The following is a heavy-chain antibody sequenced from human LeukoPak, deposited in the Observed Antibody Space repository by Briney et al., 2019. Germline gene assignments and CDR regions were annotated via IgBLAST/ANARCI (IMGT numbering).Heavy chain of an antibody. CDR2: ISSSSSTI. J-gene: IGHJ6*03. CDR1: GFTFSSYS. CDR3: ARDLEGYGQAYYYYYMDV. V-gene: IGHV3-48*01. D-gene: IGHD3-16*01. Sequence: GGSLRLSCAASGFTFSSYSMNWVRQAPGKGLEWVSYISSSSSTIYYADSVKGRFTISRDNAKNSLYLQMNSLRAEDTAVYYCARDLEGYGQAYYYYYMDVWGKGTTVTVSS.